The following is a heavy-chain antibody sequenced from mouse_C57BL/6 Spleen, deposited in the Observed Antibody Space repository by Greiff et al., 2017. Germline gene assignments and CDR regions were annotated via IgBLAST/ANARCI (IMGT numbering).Heavy chain of an antibody. CDR2: IDPSDSYT. V-gene: IGHV1-50*01. Sequence: QVQLQQSGAELVKPGASVKLSCKASGYTFTSYWMQWVKQRPGQGLEWIGEIDPSDSYTNYNQKFKGKATLTVDTSSSTAYMQLSSLTSEDSAVYYCARTGLFDYWGQGTTLTVSS. CDR1: GYTFTSYW. J-gene: IGHJ2*01. D-gene: IGHD4-1*01. CDR3: ARTGLFDY.